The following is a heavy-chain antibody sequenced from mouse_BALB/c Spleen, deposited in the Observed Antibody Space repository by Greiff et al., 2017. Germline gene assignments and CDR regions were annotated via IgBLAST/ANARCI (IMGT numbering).Heavy chain of an antibody. Sequence: EVKVVESGGGLVQPGGSLKLSCAASGFTFSSYGMSWVRQTPDKRLELVATINSNGGSTYYPDSVKGRFTISRDNAKNTLYLQMSSLKSEDTAMYYCARDQGNYRYNVGSFDYWGQGTTLTVSS. D-gene: IGHD2-14*01. CDR1: GFTFSSYG. V-gene: IGHV5-6-3*01. CDR2: INSNGGST. J-gene: IGHJ2*01. CDR3: ARDQGNYRYNVGSFDY.